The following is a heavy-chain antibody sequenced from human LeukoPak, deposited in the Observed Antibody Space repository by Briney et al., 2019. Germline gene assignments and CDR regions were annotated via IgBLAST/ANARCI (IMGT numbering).Heavy chain of an antibody. CDR2: INHSGST. V-gene: IGHV4-34*01. D-gene: IGHD3-16*01. J-gene: IGHJ4*02. CDR3: ARGFPLYPLRWGRDY. Sequence: PSDPLSLTCAIKGRSFSGHYWSWIRKHRGQAAESIGEINHSGSTNYNPALKSRVTISVDTSKNQFSLKLSSVTAADTAVYYCARGFPLYPLRWGRDYWGQGTLVTVSS. CDR1: GRSFSGHY.